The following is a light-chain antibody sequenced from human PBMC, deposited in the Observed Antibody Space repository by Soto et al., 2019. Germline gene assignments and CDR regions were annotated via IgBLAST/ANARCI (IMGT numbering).Light chain of an antibody. CDR3: QQGNSFPRT. V-gene: IGKV1D-12*01. Sequence: DIQMTQSPSSVSASVGDRVTITCRASQDISNWLAWYQQNPGKAPRLLIYAASSLQTGVPSRFSGSGSGTEFTLTITSLQPEDYATYYCQQGNSFPRTFGQGTKLEIK. J-gene: IGKJ2*01. CDR1: QDISNW. CDR2: AAS.